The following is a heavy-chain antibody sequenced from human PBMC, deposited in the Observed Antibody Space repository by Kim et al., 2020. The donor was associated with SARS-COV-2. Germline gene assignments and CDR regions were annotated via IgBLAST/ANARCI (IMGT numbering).Heavy chain of an antibody. D-gene: IGHD3-22*01. CDR2: IKQDGSEK. CDR1: GFTFSSYW. Sequence: GGSLRLSCAASGFTFSSYWMSWVRQAPGKGLEWVANIKQDGSEKYYVDSVKGRFTISRDNAKNSLYLQMNSLRAEDTAVYYCARTPMIVVAYTPRYWYFDLWGRGALVTVSS. J-gene: IGHJ2*01. CDR3: ARTPMIVVAYTPRYWYFDL. V-gene: IGHV3-7*03.